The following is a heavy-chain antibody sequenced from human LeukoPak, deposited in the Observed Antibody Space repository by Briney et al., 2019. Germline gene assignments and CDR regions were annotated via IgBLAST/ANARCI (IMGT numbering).Heavy chain of an antibody. V-gene: IGHV3-64D*06. CDR3: ARASVVVSWSMDY. CDR2: ISSNGGST. D-gene: IGHD2-15*01. J-gene: IGHJ4*02. Sequence: QPGGSLRLSCSASGFTFSSYAMHWVRQAPGKGLEYVSAISSNGGSTYYADSVKGRFTISRDNSKNTLYLQMSSLRAEDTAVYYCARASVVVSWSMDYRGQGTLVTVSS. CDR1: GFTFSSYA.